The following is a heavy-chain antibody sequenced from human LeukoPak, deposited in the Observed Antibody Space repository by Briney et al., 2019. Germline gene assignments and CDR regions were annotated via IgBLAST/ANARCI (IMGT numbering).Heavy chain of an antibody. V-gene: IGHV1-2*02. D-gene: IGHD4-17*01. CDR1: GYTFTGYY. CDR3: ARDPGGYGDSPRDY. J-gene: IGHJ4*02. CDR2: INPNSGGT. Sequence: ASVKVSCKASGYTFTGYYMHWVRQAPGQGLEWMGWINPNSGGTNYAQKFQGRVTMTRGTSISTAYMELSRLRSDDTAVYYCARDPGGYGDSPRDYWGQGTLVTVSS.